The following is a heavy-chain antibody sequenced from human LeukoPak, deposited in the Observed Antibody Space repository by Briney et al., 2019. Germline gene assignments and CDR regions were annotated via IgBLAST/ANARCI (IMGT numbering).Heavy chain of an antibody. CDR1: GGTFSSYA. V-gene: IGHV1-69*13. Sequence: SVNVSCTASGGTFSSYAISWVRQAPGQGLEWMGGIIPIFGTANYAQKFQGRVTITADESTSTAYMELRSLRSDDTAVYYCASYRLPGDLTLHWGQGTLVTVSS. CDR2: IIPIFGTA. CDR3: ASYRLPGDLTLH. D-gene: IGHD7-27*01. J-gene: IGHJ4*02.